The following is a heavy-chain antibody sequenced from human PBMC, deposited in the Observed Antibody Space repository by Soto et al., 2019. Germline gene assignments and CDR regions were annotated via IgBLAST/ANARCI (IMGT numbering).Heavy chain of an antibody. CDR1: TGSISNGDYY. J-gene: IGHJ4*01. CDR2: IYFTGTT. D-gene: IGHD3-22*01. CDR3: ARLYWSYYASSGYLDQ. Sequence: LSLTCTVSTGSISNGDYYWIWVRQSPGKGLESIGYIYFTGTTYYNPSLQSRLSISVDRSKNQMSLRLTSVTAADTAVYYCARLYWSYYASSGYLDQWGHGTLVTVSS. V-gene: IGHV4-30-4*01.